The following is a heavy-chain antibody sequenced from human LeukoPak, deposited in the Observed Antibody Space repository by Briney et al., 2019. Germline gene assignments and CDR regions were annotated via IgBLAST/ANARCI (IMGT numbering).Heavy chain of an antibody. Sequence: GASVKVSCKASGYTFTGYYMHWVRQAPGQGLEWMGWINPNSGGTNYAQKFQGRVTMTRDTSISTAYMELSRLRSDDTAVYHCARAREWDHHFDPWGQGTLVTVTS. D-gene: IGHD1-26*01. CDR2: INPNSGGT. CDR3: ARAREWDHHFDP. V-gene: IGHV1-2*02. CDR1: GYTFTGYY. J-gene: IGHJ5*02.